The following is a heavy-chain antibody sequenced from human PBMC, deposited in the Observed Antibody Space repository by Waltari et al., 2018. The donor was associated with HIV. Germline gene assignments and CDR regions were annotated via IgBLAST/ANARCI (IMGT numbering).Heavy chain of an antibody. CDR3: ARGGVGATTNWLDP. J-gene: IGHJ5*02. CDR1: GCSLSTSAYF. CDR2: IYYRGNT. D-gene: IGHD1-26*01. V-gene: IGHV4-31*01. Sequence: QVQLQESGPGLVKPSQTSYLTSTVPGCSLSTSAYFWSWIRQRPGKGLEWIGSIYYRGNTYYNPSLKSLLTISLDTSKNHFSLRLNSVTAADTAVYYCARGGVGATTNWLDPWGQGTLVTVSS.